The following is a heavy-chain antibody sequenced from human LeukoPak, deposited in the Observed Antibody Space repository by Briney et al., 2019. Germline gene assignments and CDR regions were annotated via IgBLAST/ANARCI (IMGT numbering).Heavy chain of an antibody. CDR3: ARDRVVVVPSAYYYYGMDV. CDR2: ISSSGSTI. V-gene: IGHV3-48*03. D-gene: IGHD2-2*01. CDR1: GFTFSSYE. Sequence: GGSLRLSCAASGFTFSSYEMNWVRQAPGKGLEWVSYISSSGSTIYYADSVKGRLTISRDNAKNSLYLQMNSLRAEDTAVYYCARDRVVVVPSAYYYYGMDVWGQGTTVTVSS. J-gene: IGHJ6*02.